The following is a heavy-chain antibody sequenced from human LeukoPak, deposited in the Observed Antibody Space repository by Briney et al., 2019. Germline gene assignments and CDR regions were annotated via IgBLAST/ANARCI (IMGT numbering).Heavy chain of an antibody. D-gene: IGHD3-10*01. J-gene: IGHJ4*02. V-gene: IGHV3-48*01. CDR3: ARLDYGSGSYYNGRDYFDY. CDR2: INSVSNSI. CDR1: GFTFGSYS. Sequence: PGGSLRLSCAASGFTFGSYSMNWVRQAPGRGLEWLSYINSVSNSIIYADSVKGRFIISRDNAKISLYLQMNSLTAEDTAVYYCARLDYGSGSYYNGRDYFDYWGQGTLVTVSS.